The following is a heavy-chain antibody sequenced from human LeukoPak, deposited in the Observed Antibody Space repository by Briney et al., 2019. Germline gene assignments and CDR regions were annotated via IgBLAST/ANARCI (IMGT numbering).Heavy chain of an antibody. J-gene: IGHJ4*02. CDR1: GFTFSSYG. CDR2: ISYDGSNK. Sequence: GGSLRLSCAASGFTFSSYGMHWVRQAPGKGLEWVAVISYDGSNKYYADSVKGRFTISRDNSKNTLYLQMNSLRAEDSAVYYCAKISHGSGSYYFDYWGQGTLVTVSS. D-gene: IGHD3-10*01. V-gene: IGHV3-30*18. CDR3: AKISHGSGSYYFDY.